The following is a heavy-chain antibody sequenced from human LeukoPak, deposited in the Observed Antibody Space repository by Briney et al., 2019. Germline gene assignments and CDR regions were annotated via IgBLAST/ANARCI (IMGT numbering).Heavy chain of an antibody. D-gene: IGHD5-12*01. CDR2: IDPGDSDT. Sequence: GASLKTSRECAGSIFTSYWIGWVRPLPGKGLGWRGIIDPGDSDTRYSPSFQGQVTISADKSISTAYLQWSSLKASDTAMYYCARYERSGYDGYYYYGMDVWGQGTTVTVSS. CDR1: GSIFTSYW. J-gene: IGHJ6*02. CDR3: ARYERSGYDGYYYYGMDV. V-gene: IGHV5-51*01.